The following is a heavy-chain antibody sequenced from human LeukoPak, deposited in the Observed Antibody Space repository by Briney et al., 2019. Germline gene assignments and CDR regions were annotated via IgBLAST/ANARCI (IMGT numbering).Heavy chain of an antibody. CDR2: INWNGGST. V-gene: IGHV3-20*04. CDR3: ARGRDGYKLGDY. CDR1: GFTFDDYG. D-gene: IGHD5-24*01. J-gene: IGHJ4*02. Sequence: GRSLRLSCAASGFTFDDYGMSWVRQAPGKGLEWVSGINWNGGSTGYADSVKGRFTISRDNAKNSLYLQMNSLRAEDTALYYCARGRDGYKLGDYWGQGTLVTVSS.